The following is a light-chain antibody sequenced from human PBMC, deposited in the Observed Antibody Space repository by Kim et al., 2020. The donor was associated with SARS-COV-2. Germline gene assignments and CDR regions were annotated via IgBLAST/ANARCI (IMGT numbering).Light chain of an antibody. V-gene: IGLV1-47*01. CDR1: STNVGNNY. J-gene: IGLJ2*01. CDR3: AVWDDSLSAVV. Sequence: QSVLTQPPSASGTPGQRVTISCSGSSTNVGNNYVYWYQHLPGTAPKLVIHRDNQRPSGVPERLSGSKSGTFASLAISGLRSGDEADYYCAVWDDSLSAVVFGGGTQLTVL. CDR2: RDN.